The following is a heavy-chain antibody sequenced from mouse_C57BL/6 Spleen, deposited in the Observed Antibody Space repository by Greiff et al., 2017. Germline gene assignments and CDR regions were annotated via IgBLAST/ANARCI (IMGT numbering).Heavy chain of an antibody. D-gene: IGHD1-1*01. Sequence: VQLKESGAELVRPGASVKLSCTASGFNIKDDYMHWVKQRPEQGLEWIGWIDPENGDTEYASKFQGKATITADTSSNTAYLQLSSLTSEDTAVYYCTTKRVTTVVIDYWGQGTTLTVSS. J-gene: IGHJ2*01. CDR2: IDPENGDT. CDR1: GFNIKDDY. CDR3: TTKRVTTVVIDY. V-gene: IGHV14-4*01.